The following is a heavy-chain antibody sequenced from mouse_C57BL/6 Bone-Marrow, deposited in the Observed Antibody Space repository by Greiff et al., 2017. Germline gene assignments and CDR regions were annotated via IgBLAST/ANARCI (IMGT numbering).Heavy chain of an antibody. V-gene: IGHV1-26*01. CDR3: AMWLLQYFDV. J-gene: IGHJ1*03. CDR1: GYTFTDYY. D-gene: IGHD2-3*01. Sequence: VQLQQSGPELVKPGASVKISCKASGYTFTDYYMNWVKQSHGKSLEWIGDINPNNGGTSYNQKFKGKATLPVDKSSSTAYMELRSLTSEDSAVYYCAMWLLQYFDVWGTGTTVTVSS. CDR2: INPNNGGT.